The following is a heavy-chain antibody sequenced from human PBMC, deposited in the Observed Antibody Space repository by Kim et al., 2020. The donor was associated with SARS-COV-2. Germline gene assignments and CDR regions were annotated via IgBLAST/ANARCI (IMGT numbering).Heavy chain of an antibody. CDR3: ARGDCSGGGNCYSDY. D-gene: IGHD2-15*01. V-gene: IGHV3-64*01. J-gene: IGHJ4*02. CDR1: GFTFSAYA. Sequence: GGSLRLSCAASGFTFSAYAMHWVRQAPGKGLEYVSGTTTNGGTAHYANSVKGRFTISRDNSKNTLYLQMGSLRAEDTAVYYCARGDCSGGGNCYSDYWGQGTLVTVSP. CDR2: TTTNGGTA.